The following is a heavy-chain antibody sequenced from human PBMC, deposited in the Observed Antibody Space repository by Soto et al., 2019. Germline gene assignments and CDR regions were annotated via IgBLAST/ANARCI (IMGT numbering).Heavy chain of an antibody. CDR1: GGTFSSYA. J-gene: IGHJ5*02. CDR3: ARGNTMIEVAPRGHWFDP. V-gene: IGHV1-69*06. CDR2: IIPIFGTA. D-gene: IGHD3-22*01. Sequence: SVKVSCKASGGTFSSYAISWVRQAPGQGLEWMGGIIPIFGTANYAQKFQGRVTITADKSTSTAYMELSSLRSEDTAVYYCARGNTMIEVAPRGHWFDPWGQGTLVTVSS.